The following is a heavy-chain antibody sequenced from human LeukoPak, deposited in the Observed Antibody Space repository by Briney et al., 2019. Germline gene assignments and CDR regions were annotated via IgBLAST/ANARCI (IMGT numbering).Heavy chain of an antibody. V-gene: IGHV3-48*02. CDR3: ARGEVSGYSSGWYPFDY. CDR1: GFTFSSYS. Sequence: GGSLRLSCAASGFTFSSYSMNWVCQAPGKGLEWVSYISSSSSTIYYADSVKGRFTISRDNAKNSLYLQMNSLRDEDTAVYYCARGEVSGYSSGWYPFDYWGQGTLVTVSS. CDR2: ISSSSSTI. D-gene: IGHD6-19*01. J-gene: IGHJ4*02.